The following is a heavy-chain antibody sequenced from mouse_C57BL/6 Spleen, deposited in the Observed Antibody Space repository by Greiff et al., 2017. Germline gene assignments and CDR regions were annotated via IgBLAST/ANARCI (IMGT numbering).Heavy chain of an antibody. CDR1: GFNIKDYY. J-gene: IGHJ1*03. D-gene: IGHD2-3*01. V-gene: IGHV14-2*01. CDR2: FDPEDGET. Sequence: VQLQQSGAELVKPGASVKLSCTASGFNIKDYYMHWVKQRTEQGLEWIGRFDPEDGETKYAPKFQGKATITADTSSNTAYLQLSSLTSEDTAVYYCARSRDDGYYVWYFDVWGTGTTVTVSS. CDR3: ARSRDDGYYVWYFDV.